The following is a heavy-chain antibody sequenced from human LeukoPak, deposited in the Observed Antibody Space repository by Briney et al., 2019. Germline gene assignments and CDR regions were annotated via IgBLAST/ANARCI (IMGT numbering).Heavy chain of an antibody. J-gene: IGHJ4*02. D-gene: IGHD1-20*01. CDR1: GGSFSSYA. V-gene: IGHV1-69*04. Sequence: SVKVSCKASGGSFSSYAISWVRQAPGQGLEWMGRIIPILGIANYAQKFQGRVTITADKSTSTAYMELSSLRSEDTAVYYCASAVGPRSITGTTDYWGQRTLVTVSS. CDR3: ASAVGPRSITGTTDY. CDR2: IIPILGIA.